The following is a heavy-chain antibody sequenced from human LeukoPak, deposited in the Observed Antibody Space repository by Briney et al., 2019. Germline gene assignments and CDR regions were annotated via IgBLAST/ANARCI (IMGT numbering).Heavy chain of an antibody. J-gene: IGHJ4*02. Sequence: ASVKVSCKASGYTFSAYDISWMRQAPGQGLEWMGGINTNTGNPTYAQGFTGRFVFSLDSSVTTAYLQVDSVQADDTAVYFCARDLAVPGTARGYWGQGTLVTVSS. D-gene: IGHD6-19*01. CDR1: GYTFSAYD. V-gene: IGHV7-4-1*01. CDR2: INTNTGNP. CDR3: ARDLAVPGTARGY.